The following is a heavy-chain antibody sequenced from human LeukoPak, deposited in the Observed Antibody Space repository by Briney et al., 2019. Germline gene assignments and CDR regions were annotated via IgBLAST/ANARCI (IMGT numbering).Heavy chain of an antibody. D-gene: IGHD3-22*01. CDR3: ARIRYYYDSSGSTDAFDI. CDR2: IYFSGST. V-gene: IGHV4-59*12. CDR1: GGSISSDY. Sequence: SETLSLTCTVSGGSISSDYWSWIRQPPGKGLEWIGYIYFSGSTNYNPSLKSRVTMSVDTSKNQFSLKLSSVTAADTAVYYCARIRYYYDSSGSTDAFDIWGQGTMVTVSS. J-gene: IGHJ3*02.